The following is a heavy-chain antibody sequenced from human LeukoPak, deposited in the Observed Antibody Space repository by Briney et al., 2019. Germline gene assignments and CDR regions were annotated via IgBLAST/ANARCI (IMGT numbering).Heavy chain of an antibody. CDR3: ARDFGDFRTDY. D-gene: IGHD4-17*01. Sequence: SETLSLTCTVSGGSIRSTLHYWVWIRPSPGKGLEWIGSSDYSGGTTYNPSLNSRVTVSVDTSKNQFSLKLTSVTAADTAVYYCARDFGDFRTDYWGQGTLVTVSS. CDR2: SDYSGGT. J-gene: IGHJ4*02. V-gene: IGHV4-39*01. CDR1: GGSIRSTLHY.